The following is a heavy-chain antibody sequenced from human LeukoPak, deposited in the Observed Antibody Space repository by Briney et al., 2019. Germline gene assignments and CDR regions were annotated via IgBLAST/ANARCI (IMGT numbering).Heavy chain of an antibody. J-gene: IGHJ6*02. CDR2: ISYDGSNK. CDR1: GFTFSSYS. D-gene: IGHD6-19*01. Sequence: GGSLRLSCAASGFTFSSYSMNWVRQAPGKGLEWVAVISYDGSNKYYADSVKGRFTISRDNSKNTLYLQMNSLRAEDTAVYYCARESSLYSSGWYLNWGRVNYYYYGMDVWGQGTTVTVSS. CDR3: ARESSLYSSGWYLNWGRVNYYYYGMDV. V-gene: IGHV3-30*03.